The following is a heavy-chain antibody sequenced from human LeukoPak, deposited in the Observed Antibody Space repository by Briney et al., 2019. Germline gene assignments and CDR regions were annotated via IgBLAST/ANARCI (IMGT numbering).Heavy chain of an antibody. CDR3: ARGSREQWPPGYYGMDV. J-gene: IGHJ6*02. CDR2: IYHTGTT. V-gene: IGHV4-59*01. D-gene: IGHD6-19*01. Sequence: PSETLSLTCTVSGASIKNYYWSWVRQPPGKGPEWIGYIYHTGTTNYNPSLRGRVTISVDTSRNQCSLEVFSVTAADTAVYYCARGSREQWPPGYYGMDVWGQGTTVTVSS. CDR1: GASIKNYY.